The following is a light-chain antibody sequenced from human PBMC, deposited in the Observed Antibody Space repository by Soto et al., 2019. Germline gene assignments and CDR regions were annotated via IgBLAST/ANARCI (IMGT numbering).Light chain of an antibody. CDR3: EQRRGWPRVC. J-gene: IGKJ4*01. CDR2: DAS. V-gene: IGKV3-11*01. CDR1: QIVSNY. Sequence: EIVLTQSPATLSLSPGERATLSCRASQIVSNYLAWYQQKPGQAPRLLIYDASNRATGIPARCSGSGSGTDFTLPINTLEPEDFAVYYCEQRRGWPRVCFGGGNKVEIK.